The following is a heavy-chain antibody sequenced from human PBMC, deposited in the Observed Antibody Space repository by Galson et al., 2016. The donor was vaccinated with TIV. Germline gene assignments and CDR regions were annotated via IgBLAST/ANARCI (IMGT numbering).Heavy chain of an antibody. J-gene: IGHJ4*02. CDR2: FDPENDRV. CDR1: GYTLSDLS. CDR3: ATARLGLFNYFDS. Sequence: SVKVSCKVAGYTLSDLSMHWVRPAPGKGLEWMGGFDPENDRVIYAQRFKGRVTMTDDTPTDTSYLEILRLRSDDTAIYFCATARLGLFNYFDSWGQGTLVTVSS. V-gene: IGHV1-24*01. D-gene: IGHD3-9*01.